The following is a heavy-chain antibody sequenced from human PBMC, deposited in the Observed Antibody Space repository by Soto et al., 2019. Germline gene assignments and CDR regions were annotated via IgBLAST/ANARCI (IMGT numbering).Heavy chain of an antibody. CDR2: IHPSGST. V-gene: IGHV4-34*01. Sequence: KTSETLSLTCAVFSGPLGDHYWAWIRQSPEKGLEWIGEIHPSGSTDYNPSLKSRLTLSFDTSKNQFSLKVASVTAADTAVYFCARGKPSGYRFGPRNFFYYGLDVWSPGTTVTVSS. CDR1: SGPLGDHY. D-gene: IGHD5-18*01. CDR3: ARGKPSGYRFGPRNFFYYGLDV. J-gene: IGHJ6*02.